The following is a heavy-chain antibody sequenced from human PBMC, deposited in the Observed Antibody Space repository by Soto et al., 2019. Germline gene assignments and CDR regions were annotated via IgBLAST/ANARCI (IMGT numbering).Heavy chain of an antibody. Sequence: GSLRLSCAASGFTLSSYHMDWVRQAPGKGLEWVSYINAGSSIIHYADSVKGRFTISRDNAKNSLYLQMDSLRAEDTAVYYCARDGSTEATNFHSAMDVWGQGTTVTVSS. CDR2: INAGSSII. V-gene: IGHV3-48*03. CDR3: ARDGSTEATNFHSAMDV. CDR1: GFTLSSYH. D-gene: IGHD4-17*01. J-gene: IGHJ6*02.